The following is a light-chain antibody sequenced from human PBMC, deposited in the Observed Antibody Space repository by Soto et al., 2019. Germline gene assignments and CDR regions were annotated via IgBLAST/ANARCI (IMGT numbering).Light chain of an antibody. CDR2: QTS. J-gene: IGKJ2*01. CDR3: QHYGGSPAYT. V-gene: IGKV3-20*01. Sequence: EIILTQSPGTLSLSPGERATLSCRGSQSISREYLAWYQQQPGQAPRLLMYQTSSRSSGVPDRFSGSGSGTDFTLPISGLEPEDSAVYYCQHYGGSPAYTFGQGTQLEI. CDR1: QSISREY.